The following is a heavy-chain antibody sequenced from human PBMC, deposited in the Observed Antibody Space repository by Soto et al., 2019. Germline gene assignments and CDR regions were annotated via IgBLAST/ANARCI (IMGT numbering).Heavy chain of an antibody. Sequence: PSETLSLTCGVSGYSISSGYNWGWIRQPPGKGLEWIGSIHHSGTTHYNPSLKSRVTISVDTSKNQFSLKLTSVTAANTAVYYCARTIYCINGVCSPLYGTDVWGQGTTVTVSS. V-gene: IGHV4-38-2*01. D-gene: IGHD2-8*01. CDR2: IHHSGTT. CDR1: GYSISSGYN. J-gene: IGHJ6*02. CDR3: ARTIYCINGVCSPLYGTDV.